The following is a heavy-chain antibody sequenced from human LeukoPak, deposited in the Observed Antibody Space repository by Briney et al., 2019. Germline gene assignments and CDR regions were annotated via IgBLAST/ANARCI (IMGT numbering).Heavy chain of an antibody. D-gene: IGHD6-13*01. J-gene: IGHJ4*02. CDR3: ARGVRQQLDPQFDY. CDR2: IYYSGST. CDR1: GGSISSSSYY. Sequence: SETLSLTCTVSGGSISSSSYYWGWIRQPPGKGLEWIGLIYYSGSTYYNPSLKSRVTISVDTSKNQFSLKLSSVTAADTAVYYCARGVRQQLDPQFDYWGQGTLVTVSS. V-gene: IGHV4-39*01.